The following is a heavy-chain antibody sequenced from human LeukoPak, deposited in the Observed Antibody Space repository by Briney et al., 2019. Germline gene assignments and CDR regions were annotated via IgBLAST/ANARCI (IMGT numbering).Heavy chain of an antibody. Sequence: GGSLRLSCAASGFIFIGYGMHWVRQAPGKGPEWVAFIRPDGHNKYYADSVKGRFMISRDNSKNTVDLQMNSLRGDDTAMYYCAKDYYYDSSGYFDYWGQGTLVTVSS. J-gene: IGHJ4*02. CDR1: GFIFIGYG. CDR3: AKDYYYDSSGYFDY. D-gene: IGHD3-22*01. CDR2: IRPDGHNK. V-gene: IGHV3-30*02.